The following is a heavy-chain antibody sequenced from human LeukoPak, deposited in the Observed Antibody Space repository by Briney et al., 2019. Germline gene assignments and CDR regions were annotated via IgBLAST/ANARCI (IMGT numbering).Heavy chain of an antibody. CDR2: ISAYNGNT. CDR3: ARDQSVRLLQTSSTYFKHVFAI. CDR1: GYTFTNYG. V-gene: IGHV1-18*01. D-gene: IGHD6-13*01. J-gene: IGHJ3*02. Sequence: ASVKVSCKTSGYTFTNYGISWVRQAPGLGLGWMGWISAYNGNTNYAQKVQGRVTMTTDTSTSTAYMELRSLRFDDTAVYYCARDQSVRLLQTSSTYFKHVFAIWGQGSMVTVSS.